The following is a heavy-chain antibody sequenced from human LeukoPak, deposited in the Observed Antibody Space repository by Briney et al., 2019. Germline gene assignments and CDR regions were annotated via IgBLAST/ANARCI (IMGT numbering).Heavy chain of an antibody. D-gene: IGHD3-22*01. Sequence: SVKVSCKASGGTFSSYALSWVRQAPGQGLEWMGGIIPIFGTANYAQKFQGRVTITTDESTSTAYMELSSLRSEDTAVYYCARGLETLTMIVVPCAFDIWGQGTMVTVSS. V-gene: IGHV1-69*05. CDR3: ARGLETLTMIVVPCAFDI. CDR2: IIPIFGTA. CDR1: GGTFSSYA. J-gene: IGHJ3*02.